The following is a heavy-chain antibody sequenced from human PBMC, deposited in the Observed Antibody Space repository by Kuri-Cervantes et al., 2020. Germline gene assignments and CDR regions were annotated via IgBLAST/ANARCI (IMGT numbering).Heavy chain of an antibody. CDR1: GLTFSDFY. J-gene: IGHJ4*02. D-gene: IGHD6-13*01. V-gene: IGHV3-33*08. CDR2: IWYDGSNE. Sequence: GESLKISCVASGLTFSDFYLNWVRQAPGKGLEWVAFIWYDGSNEYYADSVKGRITISRDNSKNTLYLQMNSLRAEDTAVYYCARVKQLVNYFYFDYWGQGTLVTVSS. CDR3: ARVKQLVNYFYFDY.